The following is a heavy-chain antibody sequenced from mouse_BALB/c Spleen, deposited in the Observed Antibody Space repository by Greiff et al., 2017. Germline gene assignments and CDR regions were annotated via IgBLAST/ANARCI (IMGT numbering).Heavy chain of an antibody. D-gene: IGHD2-13*01. CDR1: GFSLTSYG. V-gene: IGHV2-9*02. CDR3: ARVTEANYAMDY. J-gene: IGHJ4*01. Sequence: VKVVESGPGLVAPSQSLSITCTVSGFSLTSYGVHWVRQPPGKGLEWLGVIWAGGSTNYNSALMSRLSISKDNSKSQVFLKMNSLQTDDTAMYYCARVTEANYAMDYWGQGTSVTVSS. CDR2: IWAGGST.